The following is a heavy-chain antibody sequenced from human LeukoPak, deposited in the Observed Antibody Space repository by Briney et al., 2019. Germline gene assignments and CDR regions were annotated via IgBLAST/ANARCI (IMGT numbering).Heavy chain of an antibody. V-gene: IGHV3-33*06. Sequence: GRSLRLSCAASGFTFSSYGMHWVRQAPGKGLEWVAVIWYDGSNKYYADSVKGRFTISRDNSKNTLYLQMNSLRAEDTAVYYRAKVYYYGSGSTGYFDYWGQGTLVTVSS. CDR2: IWYDGSNK. CDR1: GFTFSSYG. CDR3: AKVYYYGSGSTGYFDY. D-gene: IGHD3-10*01. J-gene: IGHJ4*02.